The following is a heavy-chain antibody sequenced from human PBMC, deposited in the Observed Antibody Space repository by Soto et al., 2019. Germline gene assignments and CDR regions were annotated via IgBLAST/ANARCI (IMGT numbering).Heavy chain of an antibody. CDR3: AKAPSPSGSGSYYCWFDP. CDR1: GFTFSSYA. D-gene: IGHD3-10*01. CDR2: ISGSGGST. Sequence: GGSLRLSCAASGFTFSSYAMSWVRQAPGKGLEWVSAISGSGGSTYYADSVKGRFTISRDNSKNTLYLQMNSLRAEDTAVYDCAKAPSPSGSGSYYCWFDPWGQGTLVTVSS. V-gene: IGHV3-23*01. J-gene: IGHJ5*02.